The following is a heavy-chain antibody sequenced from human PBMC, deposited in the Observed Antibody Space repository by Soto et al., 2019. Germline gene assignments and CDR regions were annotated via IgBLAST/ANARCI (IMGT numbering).Heavy chain of an antibody. J-gene: IGHJ3*02. CDR1: AYTFTSNG. V-gene: IGHV1-18*01. Sequence: QVQLVQSGAEVKKPGASVKVSCKAPAYTFTSNGISWVRQALGQGLEWMGWISAYNGNTNYAQKLQGRVTMTTDTSTSTAYMELRSLRSDDTAVYYCVYSSGSYGGYDAFDIWGQGTMVTVSS. CDR2: ISAYNGNT. D-gene: IGHD3-10*01. CDR3: VYSSGSYGGYDAFDI.